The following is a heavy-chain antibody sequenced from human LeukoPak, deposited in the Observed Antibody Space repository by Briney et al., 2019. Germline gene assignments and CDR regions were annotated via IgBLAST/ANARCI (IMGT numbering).Heavy chain of an antibody. J-gene: IGHJ3*02. CDR3: AGTFFYDSSGYPYAFDI. CDR1: GGSISSYY. Sequence: SETLSLTCTVSGGSISSYYWSWIRQPPGKGLEWIGCIYTSGSTNYNPSIKSRLTISLDTSKNQFSLKLSSVTAADTAVYYCAGTFFYDSSGYPYAFDIWGQGTMVTVSS. CDR2: IYTSGST. V-gene: IGHV4-4*09. D-gene: IGHD3-22*01.